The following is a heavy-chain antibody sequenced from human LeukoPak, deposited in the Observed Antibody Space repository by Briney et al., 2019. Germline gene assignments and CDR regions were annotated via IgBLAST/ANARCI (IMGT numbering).Heavy chain of an antibody. Sequence: SETLSLTCTVSGGSISSYYWSWIRQPPGKGLEWIGYIYYSGSTNYNPSLKSRVTISVDKSQNQFSLKLSSVTAADTAVYYCARGRWQQLGYFDYWGQGTLVTVSS. J-gene: IGHJ4*02. V-gene: IGHV4-59*12. CDR3: ARGRWQQLGYFDY. D-gene: IGHD6-13*01. CDR2: IYYSGST. CDR1: GGSISSYY.